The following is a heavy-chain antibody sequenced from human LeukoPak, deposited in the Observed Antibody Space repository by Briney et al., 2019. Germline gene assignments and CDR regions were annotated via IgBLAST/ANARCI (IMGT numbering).Heavy chain of an antibody. V-gene: IGHV1-69*05. J-gene: IGHJ6*03. CDR3: ARAGSSGWYDNYYCMDV. Sequence: SVKVSCKASGGTFSSYAISWVRQAPGQGLEWMGGIIPIFGTANYAQKFQGRVTITTDESTSTAYMELSSLRSEDTAVYYCARAGSSGWYDNYYCMDVWGKGTTVTVSS. CDR2: IIPIFGTA. D-gene: IGHD6-19*01. CDR1: GGTFSSYA.